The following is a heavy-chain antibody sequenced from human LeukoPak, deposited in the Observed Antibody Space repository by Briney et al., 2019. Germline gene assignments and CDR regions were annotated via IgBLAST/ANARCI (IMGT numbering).Heavy chain of an antibody. D-gene: IGHD6-13*01. CDR1: GDSISSGGYY. CDR3: ARDKYSSTGFDY. V-gene: IGHV4-31*03. Sequence: SQTLTLTCTVSGDSISSGGYYWSWIRQHPGKGLEWIGYIYYGGSTYYNPTHKSRVTISVDTSKNQFSLKLSSVTAADTAVYYCARDKYSSTGFDYWGQGTLVTVSS. J-gene: IGHJ4*02. CDR2: IYYGGST.